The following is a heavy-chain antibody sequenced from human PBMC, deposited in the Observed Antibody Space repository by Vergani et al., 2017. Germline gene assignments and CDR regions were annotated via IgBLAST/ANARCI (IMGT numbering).Heavy chain of an antibody. CDR1: GFTFIMYA. J-gene: IGHJ3*02. Sequence: EVQLLESGGDLVQPGGSLRLSCAASGFTFIMYAMSWVRQAPGKGLEWVSTLSASDRRTHYADSVKGRFTISRDISKNTLFLHMNSLRPEDTAVYYCAKVGRSEVAGTFGAFDIWVQGTMVTVSS. D-gene: IGHD6-19*01. CDR3: AKVGRSEVAGTFGAFDI. CDR2: LSASDRRT. V-gene: IGHV3-23*01.